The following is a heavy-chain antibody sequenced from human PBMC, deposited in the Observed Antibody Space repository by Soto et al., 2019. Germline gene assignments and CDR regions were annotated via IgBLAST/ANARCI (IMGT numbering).Heavy chain of an antibody. CDR1: GGSISSGGYC. CDR3: ARITIAALDY. V-gene: IGHV4-31*03. J-gene: IGHJ4*02. Sequence: SETLSLTCTVSGGSISSGGYCWSWIRQHPGKGLEWIGYIYYSGSTYYNPSLKSRVTISVDTSKNQFSLKLSSVTAADTAVYYCARITIAALDYWGQGTLVTVSS. CDR2: IYYSGST. D-gene: IGHD6-6*01.